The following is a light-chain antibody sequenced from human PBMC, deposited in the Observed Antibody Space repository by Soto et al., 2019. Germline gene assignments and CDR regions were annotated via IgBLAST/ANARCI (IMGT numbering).Light chain of an antibody. CDR2: GAS. CDR3: QQYGSSPPYT. Sequence: EIVLTQSPGTLSLSPGERATLSCRASQSVSSSYLAWYQQKPGQAPRLLFYGASSRATGIPDRFSGSGSGTDFTLTISRLEPEDFAVYYCQQYGSSPPYTFGQGIKLEIK. V-gene: IGKV3-20*01. CDR1: QSVSSSY. J-gene: IGKJ2*01.